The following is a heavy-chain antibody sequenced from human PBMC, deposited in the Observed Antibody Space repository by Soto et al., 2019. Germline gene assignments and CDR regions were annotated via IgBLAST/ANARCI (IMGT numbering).Heavy chain of an antibody. CDR2: IFSNDEK. D-gene: IGHD6-13*01. CDR3: ARVPAIGAAAGTIYGMDV. V-gene: IGHV2-26*01. J-gene: IGHJ6*02. Sequence: SGPTLVNPTETLTLTCTVSGFSLSNARMGVSWIRQPPGKALEWLAHIFSNDEKSYSTSLKSRLTISKDTSKSQVVLTMTNMDPVDTATYYCARVPAIGAAAGTIYGMDVWGQGTMVTVSS. CDR1: GFSLSNARMG.